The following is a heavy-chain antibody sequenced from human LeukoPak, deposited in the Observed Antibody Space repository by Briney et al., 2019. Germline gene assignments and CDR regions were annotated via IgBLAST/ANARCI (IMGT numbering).Heavy chain of an antibody. CDR3: ARFYGGNLPFDP. CDR1: GYSFTSYW. D-gene: IGHD4-23*01. J-gene: IGHJ5*02. V-gene: IGHV5-51*01. CDR2: IWPGDSDT. Sequence: GESLKISCKGFGYSFTSYWIGWVRQMPGKGLEWMGVIWPGDSDTRYSPSFQGQVTVSADKSITTAYLQWRSLKASDTAIYYCARFYGGNLPFDPWGQGTLVTVSS.